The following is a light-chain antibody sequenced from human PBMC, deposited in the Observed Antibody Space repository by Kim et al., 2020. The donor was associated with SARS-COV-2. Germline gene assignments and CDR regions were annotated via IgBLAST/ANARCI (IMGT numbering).Light chain of an antibody. V-gene: IGLV3-21*03. J-gene: IGLJ1*01. CDR2: DDV. Sequence: SYELTQPPSVSVAPGKTASIPCEGNNIGSRNVNWYQKKPGQAPVVVLYDDVDRPSGIPERFSGSNSGNTATLSINRVEAGDEADYYCQVWDSSSDHYVFGSGTKVTVL. CDR1: NIGSRN. CDR3: QVWDSSSDHYV.